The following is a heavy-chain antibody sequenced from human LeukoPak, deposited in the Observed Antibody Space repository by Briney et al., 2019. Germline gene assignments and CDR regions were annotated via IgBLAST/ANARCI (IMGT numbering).Heavy chain of an antibody. J-gene: IGHJ1*01. CDR1: GDTFSSDT. V-gene: IGHV1-69*02. CDR2: IIPILGIA. CDR3: ASDIVVVPAAIARTNFQH. D-gene: IGHD2-2*01. Sequence: SVKVSCKASGDTFSSDTISWVRHAPGQGLEWMGRIIPILGIANYAQKFQGRVTITADKSTSTACMELSSLRSEDTAVYYCASDIVVVPAAIARTNFQHWGQGTLVTVSS.